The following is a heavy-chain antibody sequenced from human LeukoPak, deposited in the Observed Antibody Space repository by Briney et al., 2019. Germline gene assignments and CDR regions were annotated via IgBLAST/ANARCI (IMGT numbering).Heavy chain of an antibody. J-gene: IGHJ4*02. D-gene: IGHD3-3*01. CDR2: FDPEDGET. CDR3: ATSVGRFLEWLLYDY. Sequence: GPVKVSCKVSGYTLTELSMHWVRQAPGKGLEWMGGFDPEDGETIYAQKFQGRVTMTEDTSTDTAYMELSSLRPEDTAVYYCATSVGRFLEWLLYDYWGQGTLVTVSS. V-gene: IGHV1-24*01. CDR1: GYTLTELS.